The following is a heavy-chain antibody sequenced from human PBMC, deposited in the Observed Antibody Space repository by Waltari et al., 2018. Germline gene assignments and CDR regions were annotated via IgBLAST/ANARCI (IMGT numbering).Heavy chain of an antibody. CDR3: ARRNYPYYYYGMDV. Sequence: QVQLVESGGGLVKPGGSLRLSCAASGFTFSDYYLSWLRQGPGKGLEWVSYISSSGSTIYYADSVKGRFTISRDNAKNSLYLQMNSLRAEDTAVYYCARRNYPYYYYGMDVWGQGTTVTVSS. V-gene: IGHV3-11*04. CDR1: GFTFSDYY. J-gene: IGHJ6*02. D-gene: IGHD1-1*01. CDR2: ISSSGSTI.